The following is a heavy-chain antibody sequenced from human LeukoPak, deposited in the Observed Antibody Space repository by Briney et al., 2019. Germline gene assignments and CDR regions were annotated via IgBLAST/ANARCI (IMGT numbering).Heavy chain of an antibody. D-gene: IGHD3-10*01. Sequence: GGSLRLSCAASGFSFKGYGMHWVRQAPGKGLEWVSFIQTGGSPKYYADSVKGRFTISRDDSKNTLYLQMNSLRAEDTAVYYCAKGSFGELLYDYWGQGTLVTVSS. CDR2: IQTGGSPK. V-gene: IGHV3-30*02. CDR3: AKGSFGELLYDY. J-gene: IGHJ4*02. CDR1: GFSFKGYG.